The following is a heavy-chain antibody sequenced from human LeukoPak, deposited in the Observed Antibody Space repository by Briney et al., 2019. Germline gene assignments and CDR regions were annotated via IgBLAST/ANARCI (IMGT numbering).Heavy chain of an antibody. V-gene: IGHV3-21*01. CDR2: ITRVSTYI. CDR3: TRGRNDYGDPDGFDI. CDR1: GFTFSDFA. Sequence: GGSLRLSCAASGFTFSDFAMNWVRQAPGKGLEWVSSITRVSTYIYYAESLEGRFTISRDNAKNLLYLQLSSLRGEDTGIYYCTRGRNDYGDPDGFDIWGHGTVVTVSS. J-gene: IGHJ3*02. D-gene: IGHD4-17*01.